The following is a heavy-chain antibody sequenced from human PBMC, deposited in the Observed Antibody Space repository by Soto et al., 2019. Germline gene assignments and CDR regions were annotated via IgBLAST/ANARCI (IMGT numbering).Heavy chain of an antibody. Sequence: QVQLVESGGGVVQPGRSLRLSCAASGFTFSSYGMHWVRQAPGKGLEWVAVIWYDGSNKYYADSVKGRFTISRDNSKNTLYLQMNSLRAEDTAVYYCARDAQSDTAMVELYYYGRDVWGQGTTVTVSS. J-gene: IGHJ6*02. CDR3: ARDAQSDTAMVELYYYGRDV. V-gene: IGHV3-33*01. CDR1: GFTFSSYG. CDR2: IWYDGSNK. D-gene: IGHD5-18*01.